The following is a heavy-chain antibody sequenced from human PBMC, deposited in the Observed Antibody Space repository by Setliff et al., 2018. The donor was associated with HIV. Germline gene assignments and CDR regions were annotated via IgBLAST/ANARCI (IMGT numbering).Heavy chain of an antibody. D-gene: IGHD2-21*01. CDR2: ISYGGST. CDR1: GGSFSDFY. CDR3: ARGVARQVVIDRWFDP. J-gene: IGHJ5*02. V-gene: IGHV4-34*01. Sequence: SETLSLTCAVFGGSFSDFYWSWIRQPPGKGLEWIGEISYGGSTVYNPSLKSRVTMSVDASKNLVSLNLNSVTAADTAIYYCARGVARQVVIDRWFDPWGQGTPVTVS.